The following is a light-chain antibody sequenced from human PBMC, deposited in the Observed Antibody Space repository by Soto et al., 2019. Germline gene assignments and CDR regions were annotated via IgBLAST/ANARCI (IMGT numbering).Light chain of an antibody. CDR2: DAS. J-gene: IGKJ5*01. CDR1: QSVSSY. V-gene: IGKV3-11*01. Sequence: EIVLTQSPATLSLSPGERTTLSCRASQSVSSYLAWYQQKPGQAPRLLIYDASNRATAIPARFSGSGSGTDFTLPISRLEPEDFAVYSCQQRGKSPITFGQGTRLEIK. CDR3: QQRGKSPIT.